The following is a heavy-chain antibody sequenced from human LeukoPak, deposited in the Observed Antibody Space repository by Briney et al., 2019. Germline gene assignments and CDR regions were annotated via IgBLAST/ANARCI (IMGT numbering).Heavy chain of an antibody. CDR3: AKMKGHPLPKYYMDV. CDR1: GFTFSNFA. CDR2: IMNSGNDT. J-gene: IGHJ6*01. V-gene: IGHV3-23*01. Sequence: PGGSLRLSCAAYGFTFSNFAMSWVRRAPGKGLEWVAGIMNSGNDTLYADSVKGRFTISRDNSKNTLYLEMNSLRAEDTAIYYCAKMKGHPLPKYYMDVWGQGTTVTVSS. D-gene: IGHD1-26*01.